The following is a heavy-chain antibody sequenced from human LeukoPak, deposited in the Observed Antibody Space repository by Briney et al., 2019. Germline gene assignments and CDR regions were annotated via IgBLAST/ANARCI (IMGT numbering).Heavy chain of an antibody. CDR3: AKKGGSYSFDY. V-gene: IGHV3-15*01. Sequence: PGGSLRLSCAASGINFNNAWMSWVRQAPGKGLEWVGRIKSKTHGGTTDYAVPVKGRFTISRDDSKNTLYLQMNSLRAEDTAVYYCAKKGGSYSFDYWGQGTLVTVSS. D-gene: IGHD1-26*01. CDR1: GINFNNAW. J-gene: IGHJ4*02. CDR2: IKSKTHGGTT.